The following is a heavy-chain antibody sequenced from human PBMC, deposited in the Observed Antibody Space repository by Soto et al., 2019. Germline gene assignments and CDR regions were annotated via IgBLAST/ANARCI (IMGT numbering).Heavy chain of an antibody. CDR3: VTDTRGS. CDR2: IKSKNDGETT. J-gene: IGHJ5*02. Sequence: EVQLVESGGDLVKPGGSLRLSCAASGFTFYTAWLNWVRQAPGEGLEWVGHIKSKNDGETTDYAAPVKGRFTISRDDSINTLYLQMNSLKTDDTAVYYCVTDTRGSWGQGTLVTVSS. CDR1: GFTFYTAW. D-gene: IGHD3-3*01. V-gene: IGHV3-15*07.